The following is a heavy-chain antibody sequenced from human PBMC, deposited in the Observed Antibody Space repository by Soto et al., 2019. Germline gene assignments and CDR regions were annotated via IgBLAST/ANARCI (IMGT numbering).Heavy chain of an antibody. Sequence: QVQLVESGGGVVQPGSSLRLSCAASGFSFKNYAFHWVRQAPGKGLEWVALISHNDEPKIFYADSVQGRFTISRDNFKNTVYLQPNSLRDEDTAVYHCARGVRAETYYNAFDYWGQGTQVTVSS. V-gene: IGHV3-30-3*01. CDR3: ARGVRAETYYNAFDY. D-gene: IGHD3-10*01. J-gene: IGHJ4*01. CDR1: GFSFKNYA. CDR2: ISHNDEPKI.